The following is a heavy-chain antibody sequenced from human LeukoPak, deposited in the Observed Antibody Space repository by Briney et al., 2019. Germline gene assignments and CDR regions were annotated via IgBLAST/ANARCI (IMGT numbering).Heavy chain of an antibody. CDR3: VRAVLQGDYAFDL. CDR2: ITSSSRTT. J-gene: IGHJ3*01. D-gene: IGHD2-21*02. CDR1: GFTFSTYS. Sequence: GGSLKLSCAASGFTFSTYSMNWVRQAPGKGLEWISYITSSSRTTHYADSVKGRFTISRDNAKNSLYLQMNSLRAEDTAVYFCVRAVLQGDYAFDLWGQGTMVAVSS. V-gene: IGHV3-48*04.